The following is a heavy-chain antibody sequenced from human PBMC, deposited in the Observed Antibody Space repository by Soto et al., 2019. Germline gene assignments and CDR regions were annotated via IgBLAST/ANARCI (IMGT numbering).Heavy chain of an antibody. V-gene: IGHV1-69*01. CDR2: IIPIFASS. CDR3: AKDVGFQQLLFVFET. CDR1: GGTFSNFG. J-gene: IGHJ4*02. Sequence: QVQLVQSGAEVKKPGSSVRVSCKASGGTFSNFGFSWVRQAPGQGLEWMGGIIPIFASSNYAQKFQGRLTITADESTSTAYMDLSSLRSEDTAVYFCAKDVGFQQLLFVFETRGQGTLVTVSS. D-gene: IGHD6-13*01.